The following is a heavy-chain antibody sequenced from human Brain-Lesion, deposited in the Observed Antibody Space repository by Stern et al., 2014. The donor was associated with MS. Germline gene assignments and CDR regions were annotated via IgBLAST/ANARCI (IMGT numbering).Heavy chain of an antibody. J-gene: IGHJ4*02. D-gene: IGHD3-22*01. CDR3: ATYYYDSTGYNDF. CDR2: INPKSGGT. Sequence: QVQLVESGAEVKKPGASVKVYCKASGYTFTGYYMHWVRQAPGQGLEWMGWINPKSGGTNYAQKFQGWVTMTRDTSINTAYMELSRLRSDDTAVYYCATYYYDSTGYNDFWGQGTLVTVSS. CDR1: GYTFTGYY. V-gene: IGHV1-2*04.